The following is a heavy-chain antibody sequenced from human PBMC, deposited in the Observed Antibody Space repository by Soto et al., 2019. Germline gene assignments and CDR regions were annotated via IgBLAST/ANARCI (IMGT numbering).Heavy chain of an antibody. CDR2: IYYSGST. CDR3: ARGIENTAMVIYY. Sequence: SETLSLTCTVSGGSISSGDYYWSWIRQPPGKGLEWIGYIYYSGSTYYNPSLKSRVTISVDTSKNQFSLKLSSVTAADTAVYYCARGIENTAMVIYYWGQGTLVTVSS. CDR1: GGSISSGDYY. V-gene: IGHV4-30-4*01. J-gene: IGHJ4*02. D-gene: IGHD5-18*01.